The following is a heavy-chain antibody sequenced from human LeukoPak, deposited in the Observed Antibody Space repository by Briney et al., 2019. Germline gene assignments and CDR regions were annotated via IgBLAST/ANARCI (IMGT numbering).Heavy chain of an antibody. CDR2: ISDGGSKT. CDR1: GFTFSSHG. CDR3: AKGRPGVAAAGFYYYYYGMDV. D-gene: IGHD6-13*01. V-gene: IGHV3-30*18. J-gene: IGHJ6*02. Sequence: PGRSLRLSCAASGFTFSSHGMHWVRQAPGKGLEWVAVISDGGSKTYYADSVKGRFTISRDNSKNTLYLQMNSLRTEDTAVYYCAKGRPGVAAAGFYYYYYGMDVWGQGTTVTVSS.